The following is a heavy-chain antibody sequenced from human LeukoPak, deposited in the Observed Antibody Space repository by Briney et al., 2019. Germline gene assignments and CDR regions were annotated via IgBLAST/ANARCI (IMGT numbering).Heavy chain of an antibody. CDR2: IYSGGST. V-gene: IGHV3-66*01. J-gene: IGHJ4*02. CDR3: IAYSSGWN. CDR1: GFTVSSNY. Sequence: PGGSLRLSCAASGFTVSSNYMSWVRQAPGKGLEWVSVIYSGGSTYYADSVKGRFTISRDNAKNTLYLQMNSLRAEDTAMYYCIAYSSGWNWGQGTLVTVSS. D-gene: IGHD6-19*01.